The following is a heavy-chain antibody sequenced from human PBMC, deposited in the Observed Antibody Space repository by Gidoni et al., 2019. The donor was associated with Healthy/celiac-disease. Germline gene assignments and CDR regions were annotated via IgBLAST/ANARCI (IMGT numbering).Heavy chain of an antibody. CDR1: GFTFSDHY. CDR2: TRNKANSYTT. V-gene: IGHV3-72*01. CDR3: ARVSSGSYLGGYYYYMDV. J-gene: IGHJ6*03. Sequence: EVQLVESGGGLVQPGGSLRLSCADSGFTFSDHYMDWVRQAPGKGLEWVGRTRNKANSYTTEYAASVKGRFTISRDDSKNSLYLQMNSLKTEDTAVYYCARVSSGSYLGGYYYYMDVWGKGTTVTVSS. D-gene: IGHD1-26*01.